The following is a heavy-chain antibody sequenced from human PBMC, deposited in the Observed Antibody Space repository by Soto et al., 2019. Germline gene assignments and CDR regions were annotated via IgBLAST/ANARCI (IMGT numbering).Heavy chain of an antibody. CDR3: TGITWFRGMDV. Sequence: QTLSLTCVISGGSVSSNSAGWNWIRQSPSRGLEWLGRTYYKFKWNNDYALSVKSRITINPDTSKNQFSLHLYSVTPEDTAVYYCTGITWFRGMDVWGQGTPVTVSS. CDR2: TYYKFKWNN. CDR1: GGSVSSNSAG. V-gene: IGHV6-1*01. D-gene: IGHD3-10*01. J-gene: IGHJ6*02.